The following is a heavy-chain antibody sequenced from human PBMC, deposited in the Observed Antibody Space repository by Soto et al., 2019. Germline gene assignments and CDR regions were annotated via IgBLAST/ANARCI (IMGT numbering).Heavy chain of an antibody. CDR2: ISRGGGTI. V-gene: IGHV3-48*03. CDR1: GFTFSSYE. J-gene: IGHJ4*02. D-gene: IGHD6-19*01. Sequence: PGGSLSLSCAASGFTFSSYEMNWVRQAPGKGLEWVSYISRGGGTIHYADSVKGRFTISRDNAKSSLYLQMSSLRAEDTAVYYCASDHPSSGWVDYWGQGTLVTVSS. CDR3: ASDHPSSGWVDY.